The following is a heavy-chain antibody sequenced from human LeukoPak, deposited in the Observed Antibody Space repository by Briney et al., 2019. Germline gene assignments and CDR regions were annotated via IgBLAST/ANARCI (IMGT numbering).Heavy chain of an antibody. CDR1: GGTFSSYA. CDR3: AAPASDDFWSGYSFDY. CDR2: IIPILGIA. V-gene: IGHV1-69*04. Sequence: SVKVSCKASGGTFSSYAISWVRQAPGQGLEWMGRIIPILGIANYAQKFQGRVTITADKSTSTAYMELSSLRSEDTAVYYCAAPASDDFWSGYSFDYWGLGTLVTVSS. D-gene: IGHD3-3*01. J-gene: IGHJ4*02.